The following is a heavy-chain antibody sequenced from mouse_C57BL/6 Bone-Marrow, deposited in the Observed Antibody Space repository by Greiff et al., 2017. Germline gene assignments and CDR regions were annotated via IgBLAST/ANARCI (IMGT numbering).Heavy chain of an antibody. D-gene: IGHD2-3*01. CDR1: GYTFTSYW. Sequence: QVQLQQPGAELVKPGASVKLSCKASGYTFTSYWMHWVKQRPGQGLEWIGMIHPNSGSTNYNEKFKSKATLTVDKSSSTAYMQLSSLTSEDSAVYYCARYGYDGYLYAMDYWGQGTSVTVSS. CDR3: ARYGYDGYLYAMDY. CDR2: IHPNSGST. V-gene: IGHV1-64*01. J-gene: IGHJ4*01.